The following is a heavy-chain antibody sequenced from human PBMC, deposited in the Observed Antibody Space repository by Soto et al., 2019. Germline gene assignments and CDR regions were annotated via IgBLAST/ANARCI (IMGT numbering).Heavy chain of an antibody. CDR3: ARGRHILTGYYRDLNYGMDV. CDR2: INHSGST. Sequence: QVQLQQWGAGLLKPSETLSLTCAVYGGSFSGYYWSWIRQPPGKGLEWIGEINHSGSTNYNPSLKSRVTISLDTSKNQFSLKRSSVTAADTAVYYCARGRHILTGYYRDLNYGMDVWGQGTTVTVSS. J-gene: IGHJ6*02. CDR1: GGSFSGYY. D-gene: IGHD3-9*01. V-gene: IGHV4-34*01.